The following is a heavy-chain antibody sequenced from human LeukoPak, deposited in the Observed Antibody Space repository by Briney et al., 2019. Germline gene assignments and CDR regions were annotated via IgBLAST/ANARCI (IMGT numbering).Heavy chain of an antibody. CDR3: AKAGVYGDYVLDY. D-gene: IGHD4-17*01. J-gene: IGHJ4*02. Sequence: GGSLRLSCAASGFTFSNYGMHWVRQAPGKGLEWVAAIWYDGSNKYYADSVKGRFTISRDNSKNTLYLQMNSLRAEDTAVYYCAKAGVYGDYVLDYWGQGTLVTVSS. CDR2: IWYDGSNK. V-gene: IGHV3-33*06. CDR1: GFTFSNYG.